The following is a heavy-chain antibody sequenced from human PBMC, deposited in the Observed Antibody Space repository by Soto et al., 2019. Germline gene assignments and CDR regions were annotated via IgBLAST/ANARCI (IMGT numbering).Heavy chain of an antibody. D-gene: IGHD3-16*01. CDR2: IYYSGST. V-gene: IGHV4-59*01. Sequence: QVQLQESGPGLVKPSETLSLTCTVSGGSISSYYWSWIRQPPGKGLEWIGDIYYSGSTNYNPSLKSRVTISVDTSKNQFSLKLSSVTAADTAVYYCARARGEFYFDYWGQGTLVTVSS. CDR1: GGSISSYY. CDR3: ARARGEFYFDY. J-gene: IGHJ4*02.